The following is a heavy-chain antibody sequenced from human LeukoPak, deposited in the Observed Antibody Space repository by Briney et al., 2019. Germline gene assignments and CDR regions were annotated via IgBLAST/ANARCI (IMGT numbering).Heavy chain of an antibody. CDR2: INPSGGST. Sequence: ASVTVSCKASGYTFTSYYMHWVRQAPGQGLEWMGIINPSGGSTSYAQKFQGRVTMTRDTSISTAYMELSRLRSDDTAVYYCAREEVDWGQGTLVTVSS. CDR3: AREEVD. V-gene: IGHV1-46*01. CDR1: GYTFTSYY. D-gene: IGHD1-26*01. J-gene: IGHJ4*02.